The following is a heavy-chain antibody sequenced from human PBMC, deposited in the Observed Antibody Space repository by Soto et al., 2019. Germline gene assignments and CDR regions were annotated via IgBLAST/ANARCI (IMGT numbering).Heavy chain of an antibody. D-gene: IGHD6-6*01. J-gene: IGHJ4*02. CDR3: ARDDAWAARQFDY. Sequence: GGSLRLSCAASGFTFSSYGMHWVRQAPGKGLEWVAVIWYDGSNKYYADSVKVRFTISRDNSKNTLYLQMNSLRAEDTAVYYCARDDAWAARQFDYWGQGTLVTVSS. CDR2: IWYDGSNK. V-gene: IGHV3-33*01. CDR1: GFTFSSYG.